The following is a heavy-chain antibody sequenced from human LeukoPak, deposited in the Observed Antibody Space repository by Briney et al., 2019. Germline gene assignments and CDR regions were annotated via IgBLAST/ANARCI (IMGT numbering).Heavy chain of an antibody. CDR3: ATLYCSSTSCYETRFDH. CDR1: GGTFSSYA. V-gene: IGHV1-69*04. CDR2: IVPIFGIA. Sequence: SVKVSCKASGGTFSSYAISWVRQAPGQGLEWMGRIVPIFGIANYAQKFQGRVTITADKSTSTAYMALSSLRSEDTAVYYCATLYCSSTSCYETRFDHWGQGTLVTVSS. D-gene: IGHD2-2*01. J-gene: IGHJ5*02.